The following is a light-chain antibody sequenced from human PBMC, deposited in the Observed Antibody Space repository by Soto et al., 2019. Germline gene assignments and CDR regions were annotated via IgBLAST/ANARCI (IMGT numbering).Light chain of an antibody. Sequence: QSALTQPASVYGSPGQSITISCTGTSSDVGSYKFVSWYQQHPGKAPKLMIYEGSKRPSGVSNRFSGSKSGNTASLTISGLQAEDEADYYCCSYAGDSAWVFGGGTKVTVL. V-gene: IGLV2-23*01. CDR1: SSDVGSYKF. CDR3: CSYAGDSAWV. J-gene: IGLJ3*02. CDR2: EGS.